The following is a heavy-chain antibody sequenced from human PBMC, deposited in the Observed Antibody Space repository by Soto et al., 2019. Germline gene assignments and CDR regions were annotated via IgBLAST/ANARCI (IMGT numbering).Heavy chain of an antibody. Sequence: SSETLSLTCTVSGGSISSSSYYWGWIRQPPGKGLEWIGSIYYSGSTYYNPSLKSRVTISVDTSKNQFSLKLSSVTAADTAVYYCARGLTRDYYDSSGYLDYWGQGTLVTVSS. CDR3: ARGLTRDYYDSSGYLDY. CDR2: IYYSGST. V-gene: IGHV4-39*01. J-gene: IGHJ4*02. CDR1: GGSISSSSYY. D-gene: IGHD3-22*01.